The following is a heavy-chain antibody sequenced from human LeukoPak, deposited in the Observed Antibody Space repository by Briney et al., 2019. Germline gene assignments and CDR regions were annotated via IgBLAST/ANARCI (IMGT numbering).Heavy chain of an antibody. CDR1: GYIFTVHY. CDR2: INPHNGAT. V-gene: IGHV1-2*02. J-gene: IGHJ3*01. Sequence: ASVKVSCKASGYIFTVHYMHWLRQAPGQGLEWMGWINPHNGATGYAHKLQGRVTMTRDTSINTAYMELSGLTSDDTAVYFCARGPSSGAFDFWGQGTMVTVSS. D-gene: IGHD6-6*01. CDR3: ARGPSSGAFDF.